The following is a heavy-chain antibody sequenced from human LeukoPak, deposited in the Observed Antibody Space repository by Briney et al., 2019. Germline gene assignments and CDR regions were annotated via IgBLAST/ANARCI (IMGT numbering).Heavy chain of an antibody. Sequence: GGSLRLSCAASGFTFSSYAMHWVRQAPGKGLEWVAVISYDGSNKYYADSVKGRFTISRDNSKNTLYLQMNSLRAEDTAVYFCAKVRGGYTYGGYFDSWGQGTLVTVSS. D-gene: IGHD5-18*01. CDR1: GFTFSSYA. J-gene: IGHJ4*02. V-gene: IGHV3-30-3*01. CDR2: ISYDGSNK. CDR3: AKVRGGYTYGGYFDS.